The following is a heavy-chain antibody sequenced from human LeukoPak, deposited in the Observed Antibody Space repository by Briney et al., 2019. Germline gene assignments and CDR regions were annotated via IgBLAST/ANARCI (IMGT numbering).Heavy chain of an antibody. D-gene: IGHD6-19*01. Sequence: SETLSLTCAVYGGSFSGYYWSWIRQPPGKGLEWIGEINHSGSTNYNPSLKSRVTISVDTSKNQFSLKLSSVTAADTAVYYCARGRSLSLKSFGGWRPHEYFQHWGQGTLVTVSS. CDR3: ARGRSLSLKSFGGWRPHEYFQH. J-gene: IGHJ1*01. CDR1: GGSFSGYY. CDR2: INHSGST. V-gene: IGHV4-34*01.